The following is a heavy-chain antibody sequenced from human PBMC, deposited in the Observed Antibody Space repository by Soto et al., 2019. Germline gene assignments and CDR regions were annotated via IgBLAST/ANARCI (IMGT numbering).Heavy chain of an antibody. CDR3: ARLYGYCIRNSCHGHYAMDV. CDR1: GDSISRSNYY. Sequence: SETLSLTCTVSGDSISRSNYYWGWTRHPPGKGLEWIASIYHSGTTYYSPSLKSRVTMSVDTSTNQFCRELRSVTAADRAVYYCARLYGYCIRNSCHGHYAMDVWGQGTTVT. D-gene: IGHD2-2*01. CDR2: IYHSGTT. V-gene: IGHV4-39*01. J-gene: IGHJ6*02.